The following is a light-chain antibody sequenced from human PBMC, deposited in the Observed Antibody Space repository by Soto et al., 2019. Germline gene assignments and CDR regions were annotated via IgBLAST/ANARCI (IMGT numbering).Light chain of an antibody. CDR3: LQYYNFSST. CDR1: QDISST. J-gene: IGKJ1*01. CDR2: AAS. V-gene: IGKV1-6*01. Sequence: AIQMTQSPSSLSASVGDRAAISCQASQDISSTLAWYQQKPGEAPKLLIFAASSLQTGVPSRLSSRGSVTAFTLAITGLQPEDFATYYCLQYYNFSSTFGQGTKVDI.